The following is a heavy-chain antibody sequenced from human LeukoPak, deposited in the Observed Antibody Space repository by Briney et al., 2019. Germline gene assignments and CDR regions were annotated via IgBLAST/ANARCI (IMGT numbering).Heavy chain of an antibody. CDR2: MSFDGSDK. J-gene: IGHJ4*02. CDR1: GFTFSSYG. D-gene: IGHD6-13*01. V-gene: IGHV3-30*18. Sequence: GGSLRLSCAASGFTFSSYGMHWVRQAPGKGLEWVAVMSFDGSDKYYADSVKGRFTISRDNSRNTLYLQMNSLRAEDTAVYSCAKEGSSWSAYFDFRGQGTLVTVSS. CDR3: AKEGSSWSAYFDF.